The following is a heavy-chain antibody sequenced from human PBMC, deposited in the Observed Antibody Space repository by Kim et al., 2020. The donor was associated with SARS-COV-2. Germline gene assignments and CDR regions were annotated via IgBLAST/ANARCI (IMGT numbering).Heavy chain of an antibody. CDR2: YDGSNK. CDR3: ARELWA. J-gene: IGHJ5*02. D-gene: IGHD7-27*01. V-gene: IGHV3-30*01. Sequence: YDGSNKYYVDSVKGRFTISRDNSKNTLYLQMNSLRAEDTAVYYCARELWAWGQGTLVTVSS.